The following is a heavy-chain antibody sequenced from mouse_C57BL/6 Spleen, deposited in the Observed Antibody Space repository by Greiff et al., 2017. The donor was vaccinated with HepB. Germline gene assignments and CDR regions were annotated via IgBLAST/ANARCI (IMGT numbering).Heavy chain of an antibody. V-gene: IGHV5-6*01. Sequence: DVHLVESGGDLVKPGGSLKLSCAASGFTFSSYGMSWVRQTPDKRLEWVATISSGGSYTYYPDSVKGRFTISRDNAKNTLYLQMSSLKSEDTAMYYCARPYYYGSSPNWYFDVWGTGTTVTVSS. CDR1: GFTFSSYG. CDR2: ISSGGSYT. D-gene: IGHD1-1*01. J-gene: IGHJ1*03. CDR3: ARPYYYGSSPNWYFDV.